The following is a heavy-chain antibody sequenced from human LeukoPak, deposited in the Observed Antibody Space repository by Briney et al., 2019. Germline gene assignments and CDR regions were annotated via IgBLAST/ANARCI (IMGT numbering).Heavy chain of an antibody. J-gene: IGHJ4*02. CDR2: IYPGDSDT. D-gene: IGHD4-23*01. CDR3: ARQHGGNPDY. V-gene: IGHV5-51*01. CDR1: GYSFTSYW. Sequence: GESLKISCRGSGYSFTSYWIAWVRQMPGKGLEWVGIIYPGDSDTTYSPPFQGQVTISADRSITTAYLQWSSLKASDTAMYYCARQHGGNPDYWGQGTLVIVSS.